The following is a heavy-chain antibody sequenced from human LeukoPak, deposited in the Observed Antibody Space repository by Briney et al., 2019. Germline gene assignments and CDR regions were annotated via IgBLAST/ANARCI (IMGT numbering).Heavy chain of an antibody. CDR1: GFTFSSYA. Sequence: QAGGSLRLSCAASGFTFSSYAMHWVRQAPGKGLEWVAVISYDGSNKYYADSVKGRFTISRDNSKNTLYLQMNSLRAEDTAVYYCARGARGRIAAAGIDFDYWGQGTLVTVSS. D-gene: IGHD6-13*01. J-gene: IGHJ4*02. CDR3: ARGARGRIAAAGIDFDY. CDR2: ISYDGSNK. V-gene: IGHV3-30*04.